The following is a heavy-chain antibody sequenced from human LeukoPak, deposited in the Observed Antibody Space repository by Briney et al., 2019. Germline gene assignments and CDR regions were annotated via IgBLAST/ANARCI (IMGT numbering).Heavy chain of an antibody. D-gene: IGHD3-3*01. CDR3: AKSGYYDFTTPFDY. Sequence: GGSLRLSCAASGFTFDDYAMHWVRQAPGKGLEWVSGISWNSGSIGYADSVKGRFTISRDNAKNSLYLQMNSLRAEDTASYYCAKSGYYDFTTPFDYWGQGTLVTVSS. J-gene: IGHJ4*02. CDR1: GFTFDDYA. V-gene: IGHV3-9*01. CDR2: ISWNSGSI.